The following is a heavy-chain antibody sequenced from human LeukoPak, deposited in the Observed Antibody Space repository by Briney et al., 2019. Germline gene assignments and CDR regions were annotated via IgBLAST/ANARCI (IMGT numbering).Heavy chain of an antibody. CDR2: IKQDGSEK. CDR3: ARGPLSGGGDSRHYFGY. D-gene: IGHD2-21*02. V-gene: IGHV3-7*03. Sequence: PGGSLRLSCAASGFTFSSYWMSWVRQAPGKGLEWVANIKQDGSEKYYVDSVKGRFTVSRDNAKNSLYLQMNSLRAEDTAVYYCARGPLSGGGDSRHYFGYWGQGTLVTVSS. J-gene: IGHJ4*02. CDR1: GFTFSSYW.